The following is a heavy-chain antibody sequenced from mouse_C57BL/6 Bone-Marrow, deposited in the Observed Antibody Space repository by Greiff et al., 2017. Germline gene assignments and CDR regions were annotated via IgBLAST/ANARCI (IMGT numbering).Heavy chain of an antibody. Sequence: EVKLVASGGGLVQPGGSLSLSCAASGFTFTDFYMSWVRPPPGKALEWLCFIRNKANGYTTEYSASVKGRFTISRDNSQSILYLQMNALSAEDSATYYCARSQVVYFDYWGQGTTLTVSS. CDR2: IRNKANGYTT. D-gene: IGHD1-1*01. CDR3: ARSQVVYFDY. V-gene: IGHV7-3*01. CDR1: GFTFTDFY. J-gene: IGHJ2*01.